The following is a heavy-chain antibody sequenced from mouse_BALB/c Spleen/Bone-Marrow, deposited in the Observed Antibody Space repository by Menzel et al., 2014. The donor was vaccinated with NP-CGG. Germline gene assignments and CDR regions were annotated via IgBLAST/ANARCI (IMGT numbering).Heavy chain of an antibody. CDR1: GYSITSGYG. CDR2: IHYSGST. D-gene: IGHD1-1*01. CDR3: VRETTVVADFDY. V-gene: IGHV3-1*02. J-gene: IGHJ2*01. Sequence: EVKLVESGPDLVKPSQSLSLTCTVAGYSITSGYGWHWIRQSPGNKLEWMGYIHYSGSTNYNPSLQSRISITRDTSKDQFFLQLNSVTTEDTATYYCVRETTVVADFDYWGQGTTLTVSS.